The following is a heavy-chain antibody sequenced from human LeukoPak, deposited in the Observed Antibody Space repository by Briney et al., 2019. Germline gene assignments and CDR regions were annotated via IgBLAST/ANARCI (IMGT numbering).Heavy chain of an antibody. CDR1: GFTFGDYA. D-gene: IGHD2-2*01. V-gene: IGHV3-49*04. CDR3: TREEYQQYYYGMDV. CDR2: IRSKAYGRTT. Sequence: GRSLRLSCTASGFTFGDYAMSWVRQAPGKGLEWVGFIRSKAYGRTTEYAASVKGRFTISRDDSKSIAYLQMNSLKTEDTAVYYCTREEYQQYYYGMDVWGQGTTVTVSS. J-gene: IGHJ6*02.